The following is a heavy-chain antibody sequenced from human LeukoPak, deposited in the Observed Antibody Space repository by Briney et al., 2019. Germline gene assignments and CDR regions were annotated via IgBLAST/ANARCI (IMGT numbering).Heavy chain of an antibody. D-gene: IGHD1-1*01. CDR1: GFTFSSYA. V-gene: IGHV3-30-3*01. CDR3: ARVRGPPNWISYYFDY. CDR2: ISYDGNNK. J-gene: IGHJ4*02. Sequence: GGSLRLSCGASGFTFSSYAMHWVRQAPGKGLEWVAIISYDGNNKYYADSVKGRFTISRDNSKNTLYLQMSTLRAEDTAVYYCARVRGPPNWISYYFDYWGQGTLVTVSS.